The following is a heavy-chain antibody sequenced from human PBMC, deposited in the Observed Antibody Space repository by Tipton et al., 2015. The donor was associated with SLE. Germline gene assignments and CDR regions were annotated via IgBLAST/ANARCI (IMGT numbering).Heavy chain of an antibody. CDR3: AREVKTVMDSDAFDV. D-gene: IGHD2-2*03. V-gene: IGHV4-59*12. Sequence: TLSLTCTVSGDSITSDYWTWIRQPPEKGLEWIGYISHSGTTYYNPSLESRITISVDTSNNQFSLRLNSVTAADTAVYYCAREVKTVMDSDAFDVWGQGTMVTVSS. CDR2: ISHSGTT. J-gene: IGHJ3*01. CDR1: GDSITSDY.